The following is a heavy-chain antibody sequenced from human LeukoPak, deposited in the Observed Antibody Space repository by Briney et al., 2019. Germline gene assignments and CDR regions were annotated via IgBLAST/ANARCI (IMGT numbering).Heavy chain of an antibody. Sequence: SVKVSCKASVGTFSSYAISWVRQAPGQGLEWMGRIIPIFGTANYAQKFQGRVTITADDSKSTAHMALSSLRSEDTAVYYCSRGGPVKRDWQWLGRKYCYYYMDVWGKGTTATVSS. V-gene: IGHV1-69*15. CDR2: IIPIFGTA. CDR3: SRGGPVKRDWQWLGRKYCYYYMDV. J-gene: IGHJ6*03. D-gene: IGHD6-19*01. CDR1: VGTFSSYA.